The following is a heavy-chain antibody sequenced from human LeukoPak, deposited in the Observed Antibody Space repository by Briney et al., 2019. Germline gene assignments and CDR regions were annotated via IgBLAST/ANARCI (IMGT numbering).Heavy chain of an antibody. J-gene: IGHJ5*02. CDR3: AKDHGSGSYHDPNWFDP. Sequence: PGWSLTLSCAASGFTFSRYGMHWVRQAPGKGLDWVTVISYDGSYKYYAESVKGRFTISRDNSKKTLYLQMNSLRAEDTAVYYCAKDHGSGSYHDPNWFDPWGQGTLVTVSS. CDR1: GFTFSRYG. D-gene: IGHD3-10*01. CDR2: ISYDGSYK. V-gene: IGHV3-30*18.